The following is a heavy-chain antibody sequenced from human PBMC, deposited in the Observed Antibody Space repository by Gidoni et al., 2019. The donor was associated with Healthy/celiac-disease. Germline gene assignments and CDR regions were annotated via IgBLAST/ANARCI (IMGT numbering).Heavy chain of an antibody. V-gene: IGHV4-34*01. CDR3: ARGVRIAVAGTVNYCGMDV. CDR2: INHSGST. Sequence: QVQLQQWGAGLLKPSATLSLTCAVYGGSFSGYYWSWIRQPPGKGLEWIGEINHSGSTNYNPSLNSRVTISVDTSKNQFSLKLSSVTAADTAVYYCARGVRIAVAGTVNYCGMDVWGQGTTVTVSS. CDR1: GGSFSGYY. J-gene: IGHJ6*02. D-gene: IGHD6-19*01.